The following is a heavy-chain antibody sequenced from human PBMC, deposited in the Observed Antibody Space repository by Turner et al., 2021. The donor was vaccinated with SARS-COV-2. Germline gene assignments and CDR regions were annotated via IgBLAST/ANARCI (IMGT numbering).Heavy chain of an antibody. Sequence: QVQLVQSAAEVKKPGASVKVSFKVSGYTLTELSMHWVRQAPGKGLEWMGGVEPEDGETIYEQKSQGRVTMTEDTSTDTAYMELSSLRSEDTAVYYCATGVAVAGTPSKYYYYYGMDVWGQGTTVTVSS. J-gene: IGHJ6*02. V-gene: IGHV1-24*01. CDR3: ATGVAVAGTPSKYYYYYGMDV. D-gene: IGHD6-19*01. CDR2: VEPEDGET. CDR1: GYTLTELS.